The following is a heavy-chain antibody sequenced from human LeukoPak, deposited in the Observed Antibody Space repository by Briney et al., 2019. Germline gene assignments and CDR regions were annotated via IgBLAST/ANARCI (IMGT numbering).Heavy chain of an antibody. CDR1: VDTSSTYP. D-gene: IGHD5-12*01. V-gene: IGHV1-69*13. J-gene: IGHJ5*02. Sequence: VASLKVSSKASVDTSSTYPITWVRQAPRQRREWRGGLIPIFGTPNYAQNFQGRITITADECPSTAYMEMSGLRSEDTALYYCAREWSRGYGGNDSSWFDPWGQGTLVTVSS. CDR3: AREWSRGYGGNDSSWFDP. CDR2: LIPIFGTP.